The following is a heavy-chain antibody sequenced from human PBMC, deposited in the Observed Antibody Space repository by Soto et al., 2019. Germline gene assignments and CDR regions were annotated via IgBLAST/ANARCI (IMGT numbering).Heavy chain of an antibody. D-gene: IGHD5-18*01. CDR3: ARARQRDTGRGLDV. CDR2: ISYSGST. CDR1: GDSINNYF. J-gene: IGHJ6*02. V-gene: IGHV4-59*01. Sequence: PSETLSLTCTISGDSINNYFWNWIRQSPGKGLEWIGYISYSGSTSYNPSLQSRVTISSDTSKNQFSLELSSVTAADTAVYCCARARQRDTGRGLDVWGQGTTVTVSS.